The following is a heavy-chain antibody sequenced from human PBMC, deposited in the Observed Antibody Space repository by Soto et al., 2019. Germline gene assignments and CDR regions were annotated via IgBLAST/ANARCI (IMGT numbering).Heavy chain of an antibody. J-gene: IGHJ3*02. Sequence: GGSLRLSCAASGFTFSSYAMSWVRQAPGKGLEWVSAISGSGGSTYYADSVKGRFTISRDNSKNTLYLQMNSLRAEDTAVYYCAKDLEIMITFGDAFDIWGQGTMVTVSS. CDR1: GFTFSSYA. CDR2: ISGSGGST. D-gene: IGHD3-16*01. V-gene: IGHV3-23*01. CDR3: AKDLEIMITFGDAFDI.